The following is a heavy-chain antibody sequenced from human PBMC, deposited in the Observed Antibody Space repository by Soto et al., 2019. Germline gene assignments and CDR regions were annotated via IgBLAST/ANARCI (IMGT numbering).Heavy chain of an antibody. Sequence: SETLSLTCAVHGGSLSRYCCSWIRQPPGKGLEWIGEIKHSESTNYNPSLKSRVTISVDTSKYQFSRKLSSVAAADTAVYYCVRGDVYGDMDYWGQGTLVTVSS. CDR1: GGSLSRYC. J-gene: IGHJ4*02. CDR2: IKHSEST. D-gene: IGHD4-17*01. V-gene: IGHV4-34*01. CDR3: VRGDVYGDMDY.